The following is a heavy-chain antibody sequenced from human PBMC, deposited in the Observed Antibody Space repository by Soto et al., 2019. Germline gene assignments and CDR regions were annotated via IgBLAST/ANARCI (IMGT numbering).Heavy chain of an antibody. Sequence: SVKVSCKASGGTFSSYAISWVRQAPGQGLEWMGGIIPIFGTANYAQKFQGRVTITADKSTSTAYMELSSLRSEDTAVYYCASGFLRNLFDYWGQGTLVTVSA. CDR2: IIPIFGTA. CDR1: GGTFSSYA. V-gene: IGHV1-69*06. CDR3: ASGFLRNLFDY. D-gene: IGHD3-10*01. J-gene: IGHJ5*01.